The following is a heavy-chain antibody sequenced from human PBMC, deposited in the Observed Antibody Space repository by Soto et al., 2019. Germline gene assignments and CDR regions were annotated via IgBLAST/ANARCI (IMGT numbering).Heavy chain of an antibody. J-gene: IGHJ6*02. Sequence: QVQLVESGGGVVQPGRSLRLSCAASGFTFSSYAMHWVRQAPGKGLELVAVISYDGSNKYYADSVKGRFTISRDNSKNTLYLQMNSLSAEDTAVYYCARMGSGSFGSSPGMDVWGQGTTVTVSS. CDR3: ARMGSGSFGSSPGMDV. V-gene: IGHV3-30-3*01. CDR1: GFTFSSYA. CDR2: ISYDGSNK. D-gene: IGHD3-22*01.